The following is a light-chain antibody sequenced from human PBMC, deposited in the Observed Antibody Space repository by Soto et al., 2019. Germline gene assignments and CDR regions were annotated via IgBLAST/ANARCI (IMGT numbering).Light chain of an antibody. V-gene: IGKV1-39*01. Sequence: DIPMTQSPSSLSASVGDRVTITCRASQSISGYLNWYQQRPGKAPKLPIYAASSLQSGVPSRFSDSGSGTDFTLTISSLQPEDFATYYCQQSYSTPRTFGPGTKVDIK. CDR2: AAS. CDR3: QQSYSTPRT. J-gene: IGKJ3*01. CDR1: QSISGY.